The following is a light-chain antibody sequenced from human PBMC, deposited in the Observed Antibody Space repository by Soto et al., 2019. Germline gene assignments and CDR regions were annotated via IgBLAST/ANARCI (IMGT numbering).Light chain of an antibody. J-gene: IGKJ1*01. V-gene: IGKV3-15*01. Sequence: EIVMTQSPATLSVSPGEGATLSCRASQSISTTVAWYQQKPGQAPRLLIYGASTRATGIPVRFTGSGSGTEFTLVISRLEPEDFAVYYCQHYGASPPWTFGQGTKVEIK. CDR2: GAS. CDR1: QSISTT. CDR3: QHYGASPPWT.